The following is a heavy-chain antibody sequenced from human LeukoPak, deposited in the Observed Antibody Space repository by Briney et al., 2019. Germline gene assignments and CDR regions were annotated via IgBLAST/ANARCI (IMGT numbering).Heavy chain of an antibody. V-gene: IGHV3-74*01. Sequence: PGGSLRLSCAASGFTFSSHWMYWVRQAPGKGLVWVSRISSDGSDISYADSVKGRFTISRDNAENTLSLQMNSLRAEDTAVYYCARAVGWFYYYMDVWGKGTTVTVSS. D-gene: IGHD6-19*01. CDR3: ARAVGWFYYYMDV. CDR2: ISSDGSDI. CDR1: GFTFSSHW. J-gene: IGHJ6*03.